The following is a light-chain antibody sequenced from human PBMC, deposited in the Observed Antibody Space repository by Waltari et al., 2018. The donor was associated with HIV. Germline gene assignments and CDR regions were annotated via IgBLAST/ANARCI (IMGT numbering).Light chain of an antibody. V-gene: IGKV1-9*01. CDR2: GAS. J-gene: IGKJ4*01. CDR1: QSISTY. Sequence: DIPLTQSPTFLSASGGHTVSLTCRANQSISTYLAWYQQRPGKGPKLLIYGASSLQTGVPSRFSGSGSGTEFVLTISNVQPEDFATYYCQQVNSYPLTFGGGTKVEVK. CDR3: QQVNSYPLT.